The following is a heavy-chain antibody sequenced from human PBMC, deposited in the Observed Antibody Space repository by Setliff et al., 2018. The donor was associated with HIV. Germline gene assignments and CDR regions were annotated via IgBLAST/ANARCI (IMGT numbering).Heavy chain of an antibody. V-gene: IGHV4-61*02. D-gene: IGHD3-10*01. J-gene: IGHJ6*02. CDR1: GGSVSRSDYY. CDR3: VRDNSYHYGSGGHHFYGVDV. Sequence: SETLSLTCTVSGGSVSRSDYYWSWIRQPAGGGLEWIGRVHISGSVNYNPSLRSRVSISIDTSKNQCSLKLTSVTAADTAVYYCVRDNSYHYGSGGHHFYGVDVWGQGATVTVSS. CDR2: VHISGSV.